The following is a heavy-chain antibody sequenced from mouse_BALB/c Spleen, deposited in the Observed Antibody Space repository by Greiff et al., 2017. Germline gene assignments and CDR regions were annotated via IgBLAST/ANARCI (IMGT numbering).Heavy chain of an antibody. V-gene: IGHV5-9-3*01. CDR2: ISSGGSYT. J-gene: IGHJ1*01. D-gene: IGHD2-10*02. CDR1: GFTFSSYA. CDR3: ARREFGYGNYGGYFDV. Sequence: EVKVVESGGGLVKPGGSLKLSCAASGFTFSSYAMSWVRQTPEKRLEWVATISSGGSYTYYPDSVKGRFTISRDNAKNTLYLQMSSLRSEDTAMYYCARREFGYGNYGGYFDVWGAGTTVTVSS.